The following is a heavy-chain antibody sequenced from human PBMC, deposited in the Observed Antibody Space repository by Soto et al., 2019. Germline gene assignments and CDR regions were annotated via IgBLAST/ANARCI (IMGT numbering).Heavy chain of an antibody. V-gene: IGHV4-4*02. CDR3: ARVPARGYYYYGMDV. J-gene: IGHJ6*02. CDR2: IYHSGST. CDR1: GGSISSSNW. Sequence: SETLSLTCAASGGSISSSNWWSWVRQPPGKGLEWIGEIYHSGSTNYNPSLKSRVTISVDKSKNQFSLKLSSVTAADTAVYYCARVPARGYYYYGMDVWGQGTTVTVSS.